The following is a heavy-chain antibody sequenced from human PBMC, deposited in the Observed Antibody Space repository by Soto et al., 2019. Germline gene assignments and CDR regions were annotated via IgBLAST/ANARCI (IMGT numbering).Heavy chain of an antibody. CDR3: ARVASDYINSADH. CDR2: IGGSGGNT. J-gene: IGHJ4*02. D-gene: IGHD4-4*01. CDR1: GFIFNAYA. V-gene: IGHV3-23*01. Sequence: EVQLLESGGGLVQPGGSLRLSCAASGFIFNAYAMTWVRQAPGKGLEWVSAIGGSGGNTYYAASVKGRFTISRDNSKDTVDPEMNRLRVDDTAVYFCARVASDYINSADHWGQGILVTVSS.